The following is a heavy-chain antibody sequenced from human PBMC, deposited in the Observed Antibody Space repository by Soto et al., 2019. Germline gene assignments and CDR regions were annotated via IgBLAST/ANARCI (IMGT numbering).Heavy chain of an antibody. J-gene: IGHJ3*02. V-gene: IGHV3-23*01. D-gene: IGHD3-22*01. CDR1: GFTFSSFG. CDR2: ISGSGATT. CDR3: AKRNYYDGGGYYGGFDR. Sequence: EVQLLESGGGLIQPGGSLRLSCAASGFTFSSFGMSWVRQAPVKGLEWVSAISGSGATTYYADSVKGRFTISRDNSKNTLYLQMNSLRAEDTAVYYYAKRNYYDGGGYYGGFDRWGRGTVVTVS.